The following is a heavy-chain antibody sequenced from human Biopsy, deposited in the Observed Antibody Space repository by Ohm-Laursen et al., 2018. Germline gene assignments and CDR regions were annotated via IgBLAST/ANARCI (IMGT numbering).Heavy chain of an antibody. CDR2: IYYSGST. V-gene: IGHV4-59*01. CDR3: ARATNSTGWPYYYFYGMDV. J-gene: IGHJ6*02. CDR1: GGSISSDY. Sequence: SETLSLTCIVSGGSISSDYWSWIRQTPGKGLEWIGYIYYSGSTNYNPSLKSRVTISVDTSKNQFSLRLNSVTAADTVVYYCARATNSTGWPYYYFYGMDVWGQGTTVTVSS. D-gene: IGHD2/OR15-2a*01.